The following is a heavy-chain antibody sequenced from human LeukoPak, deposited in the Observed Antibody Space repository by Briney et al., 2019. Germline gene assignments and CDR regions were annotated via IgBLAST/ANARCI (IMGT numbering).Heavy chain of an antibody. D-gene: IGHD2-15*01. Sequence: ASVKVSCKASGGTFSSYAISWVRQAPGQGLEWMGGIIPIFGTANYAQKFQGRVTITTDESTSTAYMELSSLRSEDTAVYYCARARDIVVVVAAPYDYWGQGTLVTVSS. CDR2: IIPIFGTA. CDR1: GGTFSSYA. V-gene: IGHV1-69*05. CDR3: ARARDIVVVVAAPYDY. J-gene: IGHJ4*02.